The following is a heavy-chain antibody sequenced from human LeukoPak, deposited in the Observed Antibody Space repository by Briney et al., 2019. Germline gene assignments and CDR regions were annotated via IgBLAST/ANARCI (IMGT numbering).Heavy chain of an antibody. V-gene: IGHV3-21*01. J-gene: IGHJ4*02. D-gene: IGHD4-17*01. Sequence: GWSLRLSCAASEWIFSSYSMNGVRQARGRGREWVSSISSRNSSIYYADSVKGRFTISRDNAKNSLYLQMNSLRAEDTAVYFCGRADYGYAEYWGQGTLVTVSS. CDR3: GRADYGYAEY. CDR1: EWIFSSYS. CDR2: ISSRNSSI.